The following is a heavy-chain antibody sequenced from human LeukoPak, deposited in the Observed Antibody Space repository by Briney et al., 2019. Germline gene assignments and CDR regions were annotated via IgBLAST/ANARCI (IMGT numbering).Heavy chain of an antibody. J-gene: IGHJ4*02. V-gene: IGHV4-39*07. D-gene: IGHD4-17*01. Sequence: PSETLSLTCTVSGGSLSSSSYYWGWIRQPPGKGLEWIGSIYYSGSTYYNPSLKSRVTISVDTSKNQFSLKLSSVTAADTAVYYCARSIYGDYVYFDYWGQGTLVTVSS. CDR3: ARSIYGDYVYFDY. CDR1: GGSLSSSSYY. CDR2: IYYSGST.